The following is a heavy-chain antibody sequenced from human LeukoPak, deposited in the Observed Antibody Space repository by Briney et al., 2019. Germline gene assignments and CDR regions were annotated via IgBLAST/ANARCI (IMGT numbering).Heavy chain of an antibody. D-gene: IGHD3-22*01. CDR3: AREYYYDSSGYYVPSLYYGMDV. Sequence: GGSLRLSCAASGFTFSSYSMNWVRQAPGKGLEWVSHITASGTAMFYADSVKGRFTISRDNAKNSLYLQMNSLRAEDTAVYYCAREYYYDSSGYYVPSLYYGMDVWGQGTTVTVSS. V-gene: IGHV3-48*01. CDR2: ITASGTAM. J-gene: IGHJ6*02. CDR1: GFTFSSYS.